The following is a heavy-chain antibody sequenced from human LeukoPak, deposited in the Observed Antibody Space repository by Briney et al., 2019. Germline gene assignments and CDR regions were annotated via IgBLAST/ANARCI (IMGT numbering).Heavy chain of an antibody. CDR3: AREAYDSSGYYLRPLDY. CDR2: IIPIFGTA. J-gene: IGHJ4*02. CDR1: GGTFSSYA. D-gene: IGHD3-22*01. V-gene: IGHV1-69*13. Sequence: SVKVSCKASGGTFSSYAISWLRQAPGQGLEWMGGIIPIFGTANYAQKFQGRVTITADESTSTAYMELSSLRSEDTAVYYCAREAYDSSGYYLRPLDYWGQGTLVTVSS.